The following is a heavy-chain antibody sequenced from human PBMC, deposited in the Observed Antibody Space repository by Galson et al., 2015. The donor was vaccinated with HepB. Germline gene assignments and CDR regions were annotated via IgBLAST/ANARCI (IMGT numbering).Heavy chain of an antibody. CDR3: ARVFTLGQQLGKPFDY. J-gene: IGHJ4*02. CDR2: IYSGGST. D-gene: IGHD6-13*01. Sequence: SLRLSCAASGFTVSSNYMSWVRQAPGKGLEWVSVIYSGGSTYYADSVKGRFTISRDNSKNTLYLQMNSLRAEDTAVYYCARVFTLGQQLGKPFDYWGQGTLVTVSS. V-gene: IGHV3-53*01. CDR1: GFTVSSNY.